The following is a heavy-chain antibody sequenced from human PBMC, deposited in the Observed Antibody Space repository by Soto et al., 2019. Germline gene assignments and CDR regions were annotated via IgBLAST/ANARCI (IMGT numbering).Heavy chain of an antibody. J-gene: IGHJ6*02. Sequence: QVQLVESGGVLVEPGGSLRLSCAASGFTFSDYYMSWIRQAPGKGLEWVSYITPSSSYTNYADSVKGRFTMSRDNAKNSLYLQMNSLRVEDTAVYYCARGHYGMDVWGQGTTVTVSS. CDR1: GFTFSDYY. CDR2: ITPSSSYT. V-gene: IGHV3-11*06. CDR3: ARGHYGMDV.